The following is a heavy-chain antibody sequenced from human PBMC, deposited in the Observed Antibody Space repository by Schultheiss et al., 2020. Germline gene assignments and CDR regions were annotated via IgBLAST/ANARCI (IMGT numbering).Heavy chain of an antibody. CDR2: IGGGGTRT. CDR3: AKDSVAGNSLWDWFDP. D-gene: IGHD6-19*01. CDR1: GFTFSDYY. J-gene: IGHJ5*02. V-gene: IGHV3-23*01. Sequence: GGSLRLSCAASGFTFSDYYMSWVRQAPGKGLEWVSGIGGGGTRTYYAESVKGRFTISRDNSKNRLYLQMNSLRVEDTAVYYCAKDSVAGNSLWDWFDPWGQGTLVTVSS.